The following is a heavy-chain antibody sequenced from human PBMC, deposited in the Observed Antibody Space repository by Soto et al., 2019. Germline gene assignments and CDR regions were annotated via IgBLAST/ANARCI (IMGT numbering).Heavy chain of an antibody. D-gene: IGHD1-26*01. CDR2: IIPIFGTA. CDR3: ARIGPYSGSYPDAFDI. Sequence: QVQLVQSGAEVKKPGSSVKVSCKASGGTFSSYAISWVRQAPGQGLEWMGGIIPIFGTANYAQKFQGRVTITADESTGTACMELSSLSSEDTAVYYCARIGPYSGSYPDAFDIWGQGTMVTVSS. V-gene: IGHV1-69*01. J-gene: IGHJ3*02. CDR1: GGTFSSYA.